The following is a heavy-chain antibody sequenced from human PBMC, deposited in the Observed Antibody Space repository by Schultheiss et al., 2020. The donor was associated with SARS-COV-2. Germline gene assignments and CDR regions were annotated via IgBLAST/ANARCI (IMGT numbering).Heavy chain of an antibody. Sequence: ASVKVSCKASGGTFSSYAISWVRQAPGQGLEWMGWINPNSGGTNYAQKFQGRVTMTTDTSTSTAYMELRSLRSDDTAVYYCAVGATAEYFQHWGQGTLVTVSS. CDR2: INPNSGGT. CDR3: AVGATAEYFQH. J-gene: IGHJ1*01. D-gene: IGHD1-26*01. CDR1: GGTFSSYA. V-gene: IGHV1-18*01.